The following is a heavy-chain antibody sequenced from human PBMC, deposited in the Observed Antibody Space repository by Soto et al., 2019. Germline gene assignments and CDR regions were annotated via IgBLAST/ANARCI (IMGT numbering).Heavy chain of an antibody. J-gene: IGHJ5*02. CDR1: GFTFSSYA. CDR3: ARDIGWVIAAARGWFDP. D-gene: IGHD6-13*01. CDR2: ISYDGSNK. V-gene: IGHV3-30-3*01. Sequence: QVQLVESGGGMVQPGRSLRLSCAASGFTFSSYAMHWVRQAPGKGLEWVAVISYDGSNKYYADSVKGRFTISRDNSWNRXYLQMNSLRAEDTAVYYCARDIGWVIAAARGWFDPWGQGTLVTVSS.